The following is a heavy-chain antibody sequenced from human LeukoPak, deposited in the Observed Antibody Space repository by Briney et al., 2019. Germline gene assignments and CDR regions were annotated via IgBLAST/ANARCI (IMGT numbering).Heavy chain of an antibody. V-gene: IGHV3-21*01. D-gene: IGHD3-9*01. CDR2: ISSSSRYI. J-gene: IGHJ4*02. Sequence: GGSLRLSCAASGFTFSSYSVNWVRQAPGKGLEWVSSISSSSRYIYYADSVKGRFTISRDNAKNSLYLQMNSLRAEDTAVYYCARGGSDILTQHDYWGQGTLVTVSS. CDR1: GFTFSSYS. CDR3: ARGGSDILTQHDY.